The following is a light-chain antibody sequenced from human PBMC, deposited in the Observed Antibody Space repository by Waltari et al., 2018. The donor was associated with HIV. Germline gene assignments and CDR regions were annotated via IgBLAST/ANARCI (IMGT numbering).Light chain of an antibody. V-gene: IGLV1-47*01. Sequence: QSVLAQPRSVSGTPGQPVNISSSGSTSNVRNNYVYWYQQVTGVAPKLLIYRNNQRPSGVPDRFSGSKSGTSASLAISGLRTEDEAEYYCAVWDDRLSGRLFGGGTKVTVL. CDR3: AVWDDRLSGRL. CDR1: TSNVRNNY. J-gene: IGLJ2*01. CDR2: RNN.